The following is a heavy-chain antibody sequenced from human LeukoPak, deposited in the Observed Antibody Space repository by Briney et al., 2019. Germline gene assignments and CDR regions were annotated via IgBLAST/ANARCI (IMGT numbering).Heavy chain of an antibody. J-gene: IGHJ5*02. V-gene: IGHV4-59*01. Sequence: SETLSLTCTVSGGSISSYYWSWIRQPPGKGLEWIGYIYYSGSTNYNPSLKSRVTISVDTSKNQFSLKLSSVTAADTAVYYCARDASYGSNNWFDPWGQGTLVTVS. D-gene: IGHD5-18*01. CDR2: IYYSGST. CDR1: GGSISSYY. CDR3: ARDASYGSNNWFDP.